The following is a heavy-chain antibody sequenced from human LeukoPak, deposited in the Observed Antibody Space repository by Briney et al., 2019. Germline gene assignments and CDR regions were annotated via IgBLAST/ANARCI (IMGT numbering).Heavy chain of an antibody. V-gene: IGHV3-7*01. J-gene: IGHJ4*02. D-gene: IGHD6-19*01. CDR3: ARLLTGYSSGIPIYYFDY. Sequence: GGSLRLSCAASGFTFSSYWMSWVRQAPGKGLEWVANIKQDGSEKYYVDSVKGRFTISRDNAKNSLYLQMNSLRAEDTAVYYCARLLTGYSSGIPIYYFDYWAREPWSPSPQ. CDR2: IKQDGSEK. CDR1: GFTFSSYW.